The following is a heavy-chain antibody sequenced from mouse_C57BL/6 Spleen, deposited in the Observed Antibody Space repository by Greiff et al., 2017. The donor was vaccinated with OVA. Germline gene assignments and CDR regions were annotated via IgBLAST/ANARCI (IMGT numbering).Heavy chain of an antibody. V-gene: IGHV5-4*01. CDR1: GFTFSSYA. Sequence: VQLKESGGGLVKPGGSLKLSCAASGFTFSSYAMSWVRQTPEKRLEWVATISDGGSYTYYPDNVKGRFTISRDNAKNNLYLQMSHLKSEDTAMYYCARAAFAYWGQGTLVTVSA. CDR2: ISDGGSYT. J-gene: IGHJ3*01. CDR3: ARAAFAY.